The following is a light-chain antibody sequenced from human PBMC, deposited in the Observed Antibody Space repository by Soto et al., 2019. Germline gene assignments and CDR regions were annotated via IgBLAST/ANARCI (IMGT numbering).Light chain of an antibody. J-gene: IGKJ3*01. CDR1: QSINNRY. CDR3: QQFGSSPGFT. Sequence: EIVWTQAPGTLSLSPGERATLSCRASQSINNRYLAWYQQKPGQAHRHLIYAAFNRATGIPDRFRGSGAWTDFTLAISRLEPEEFAVYYGQQFGSSPGFTFGPGTKVYIK. V-gene: IGKV3-20*01. CDR2: AAF.